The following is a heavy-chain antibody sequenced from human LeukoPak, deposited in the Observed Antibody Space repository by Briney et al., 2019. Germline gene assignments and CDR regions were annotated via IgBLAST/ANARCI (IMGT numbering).Heavy chain of an antibody. V-gene: IGHV4-31*03. CDR1: GGSISSGASD. CDR2: INHSGST. D-gene: IGHD3-22*01. CDR3: ARAARQGFTMIVVPFFYFDL. Sequence: SETLSLTCSVSGGSISSGASDWGWIRQHPKRGLEWVGYINHSGSTYYNPSLGSRVTMSVDTPKNQFSLKLSSVTAADSAVYYCARAARQGFTMIVVPFFYFDLWGRGTLVTVSS. J-gene: IGHJ2*01.